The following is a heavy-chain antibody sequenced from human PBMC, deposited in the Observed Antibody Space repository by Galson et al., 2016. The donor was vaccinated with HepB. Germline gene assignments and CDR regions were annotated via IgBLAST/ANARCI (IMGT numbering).Heavy chain of an antibody. CDR1: GFSFSNYW. Sequence: SLRLSCAASGFSFSNYWMSWVRQAPGKGLEWVANINQDGSEKYYVDSVKGRFTISRDSAKNSVYLQMKSLRAEDTAVYYCARDPNPRRNSYGLRSAFDIWGQGTMVTVSS. CDR3: ARDPNPRRNSYGLRSAFDI. J-gene: IGHJ3*02. D-gene: IGHD5-18*01. CDR2: INQDGSEK. V-gene: IGHV3-7*04.